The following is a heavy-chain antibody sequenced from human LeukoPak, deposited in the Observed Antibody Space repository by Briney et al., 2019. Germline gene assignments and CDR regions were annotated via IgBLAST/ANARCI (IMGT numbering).Heavy chain of an antibody. Sequence: SETLSLTCTVSGGSISSYYWSWIRQPPGKGLEWIGYIYYSGSTNYNPSLKSRVTISVDTSKNQFSLKLSSVTAADTAVYYCATEGIVGATRRAVAFDTWGQGTMVTVSS. D-gene: IGHD1-26*01. CDR2: IYYSGST. V-gene: IGHV4-59*01. CDR3: ATEGIVGATRRAVAFDT. CDR1: GGSISSYY. J-gene: IGHJ3*02.